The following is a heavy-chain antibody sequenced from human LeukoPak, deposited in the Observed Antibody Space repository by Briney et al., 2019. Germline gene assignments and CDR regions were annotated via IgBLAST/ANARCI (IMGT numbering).Heavy chain of an antibody. CDR1: GGSISSGGYY. CDR2: IYTSGST. Sequence: KSSETLSLTCTVSGGSISSGGYYWSWIRQPAGKGLEWIGHIYTSGSTNYNPSFKSRVTISVDTSKNQFSLKLSSVTAADTAVYYCARGDREDAFDIWGQGTMVTVSS. V-gene: IGHV4-61*09. CDR3: ARGDREDAFDI. J-gene: IGHJ3*02.